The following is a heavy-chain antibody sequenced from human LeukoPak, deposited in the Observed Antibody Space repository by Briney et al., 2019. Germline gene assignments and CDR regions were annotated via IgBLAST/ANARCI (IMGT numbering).Heavy chain of an antibody. Sequence: PSETLSLTCTVSGGSISSYYWSWIRQPAGEGLEWIGRIYTSGSTNYNPSLKSRVTMSVDTSKNQFSLKLRSVTAADTAVYYCARISTVTTSRAYYYYYYMDVWGKGTTVTVSS. J-gene: IGHJ6*03. V-gene: IGHV4-4*07. D-gene: IGHD4-17*01. CDR1: GGSISSYY. CDR2: IYTSGST. CDR3: ARISTVTTSRAYYYYYYMDV.